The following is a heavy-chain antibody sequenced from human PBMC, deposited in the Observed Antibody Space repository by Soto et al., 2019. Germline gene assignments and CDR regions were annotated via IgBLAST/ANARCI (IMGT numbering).Heavy chain of an antibody. CDR2: ISSAGNT. V-gene: IGHV3-23*01. CDR3: AKVTSGFRSGYYLAYFDY. CDR1: GFTFSSYA. J-gene: IGHJ4*02. D-gene: IGHD3-3*01. Sequence: VGSLRLSCAASGFTFSSYAMSWVRQAPGKGLEWVSVISSAGNTYYADSVKGRFSISRDISKSTLYLQMNSLSAEDTAEYYCAKVTSGFRSGYYLAYFDYWGQGTLVTVSS.